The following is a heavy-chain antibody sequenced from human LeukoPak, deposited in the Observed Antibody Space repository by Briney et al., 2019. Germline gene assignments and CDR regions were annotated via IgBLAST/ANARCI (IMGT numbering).Heavy chain of an antibody. V-gene: IGHV2-5*02. Sequence: SGPTLVKPTQTLTLTCTFSGFSLPTSGVGVGWIRQPPGKALEWLAVIYWDNDKRYSPSLKSRLTITKDTSKNQVVLTLANMDPVDTATYYCAHRRDRSGSWDFGDFDYWGQGTLVTVSS. CDR1: GFSLPTSGVG. D-gene: IGHD2-15*01. CDR3: AHRRDRSGSWDFGDFDY. J-gene: IGHJ4*02. CDR2: IYWDNDK.